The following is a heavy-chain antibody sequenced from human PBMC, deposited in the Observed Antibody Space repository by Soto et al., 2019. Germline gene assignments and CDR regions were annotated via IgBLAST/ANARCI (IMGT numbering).Heavy chain of an antibody. CDR1: GGSFSGYY. CDR3: ASRTAPVGFDY. D-gene: IGHD3-3*01. J-gene: IGHJ4*02. V-gene: IGHV4-34*01. Sequence: SETLSLTCAVYGGSFSGYYWSWIRQPPGKGLEWIGEINHSGSTNYNPSLKSRVTISVDTPKNQFSLKLSSVTAADTAVYYCASRTAPVGFDYWGQGTLVTVSS. CDR2: INHSGST.